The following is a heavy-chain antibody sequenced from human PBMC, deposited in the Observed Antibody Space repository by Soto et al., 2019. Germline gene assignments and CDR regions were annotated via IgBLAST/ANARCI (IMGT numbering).Heavy chain of an antibody. Sequence: PSETLSLTCAVYGGSFSGYDWSWIRQPPGKGLEWIGEINHSGSTNYNPSLKRRATISVDTSKNQFSLKLSSVTAADTAVYYCAGIPTVTNDPSFDYWGKGTLVTVSS. J-gene: IGHJ4*02. CDR3: AGIPTVTNDPSFDY. CDR1: GGSFSGYD. V-gene: IGHV4-34*01. CDR2: INHSGST. D-gene: IGHD4-17*01.